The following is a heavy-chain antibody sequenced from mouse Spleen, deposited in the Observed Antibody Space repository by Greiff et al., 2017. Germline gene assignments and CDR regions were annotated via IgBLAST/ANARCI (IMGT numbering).Heavy chain of an antibody. CDR2: ILPGSGST. V-gene: IGHV1-9*01. Sequence: VQLQQSGAELAKPGASVKLSCKASGYTFTSYWMHWVKQRPGHGLEWIGEILPGSGSTNYNEKFKGKATFTADTSSNTAYMQLSSLTTEDSAIYYCARSPYYYGSSPDYWGQGTTLTVSS. CDR1: GYTFTSYW. J-gene: IGHJ2*01. D-gene: IGHD1-1*01. CDR3: ARSPYYYGSSPDY.